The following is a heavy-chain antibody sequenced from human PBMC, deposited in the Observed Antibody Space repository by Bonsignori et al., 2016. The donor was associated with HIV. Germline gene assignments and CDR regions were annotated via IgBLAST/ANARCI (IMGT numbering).Heavy chain of an antibody. J-gene: IGHJ5*02. CDR3: ARAGFDVVEVTSGGTPYNWFDT. D-gene: IGHD1-14*01. Sequence: VRQAPGKGPEWVAVISYDGSEKYYADSVWGRFTISRDNSDNTLYLQINGLGDDDTAVFYCARAGFDVVEVTSGGTPYNWFDTWGQGTLVTVSS. CDR2: ISYDGSEK. V-gene: IGHV3-30*04.